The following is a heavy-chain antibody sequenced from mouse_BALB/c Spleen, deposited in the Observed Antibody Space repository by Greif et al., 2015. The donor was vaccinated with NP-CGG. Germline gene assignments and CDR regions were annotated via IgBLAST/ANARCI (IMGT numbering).Heavy chain of an antibody. CDR1: GFSLTSYG. CDR3: ASLITTVVGGAY. Sequence: QVQLQQSGPGLVQPSQSLSITCTVSGFSLTSYGVHWVRQSPGKGLEWLGVIWSGGSTDYNAAFISRLGISKDNSKSQVFFKMNSLQANDTAIYYCASLITTVVGGAYWGQGTLVTVSA. D-gene: IGHD1-1*01. J-gene: IGHJ3*01. CDR2: IWSGGST. V-gene: IGHV2-2*02.